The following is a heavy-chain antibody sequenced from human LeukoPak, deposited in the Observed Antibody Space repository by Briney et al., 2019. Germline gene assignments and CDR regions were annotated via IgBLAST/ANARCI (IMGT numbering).Heavy chain of an antibody. CDR2: IYYSGST. CDR1: GGSISSGDYY. D-gene: IGHD3-16*02. Sequence: PSETLSLTCTVSGGSISSGDYYWSWIRQPPGKGLEWIGYIYYSGSTYYNPSLKSRVTISVDTSKNQFSLKLSSVTAADTAVYYCAVVWGSYRRPFDPWGQGTLVTVSS. CDR3: AVVWGSYRRPFDP. V-gene: IGHV4-30-4*01. J-gene: IGHJ5*02.